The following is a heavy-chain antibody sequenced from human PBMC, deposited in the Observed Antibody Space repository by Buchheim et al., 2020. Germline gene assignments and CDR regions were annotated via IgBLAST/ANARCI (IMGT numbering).Heavy chain of an antibody. V-gene: IGHV3-30*18. D-gene: IGHD6-13*01. CDR3: AKDRAAGSRGYYYGMDV. Sequence: QVQLVESGGGVVQPGRSLRLSCAASGFTFSSYGMHWVRQAPGKGLEWVAVISYDGSNKYYADSVKGRFTISRDNSKTTLYLQMNSLRAEDTAVYYCAKDRAAGSRGYYYGMDVWGQGTT. CDR2: ISYDGSNK. CDR1: GFTFSSYG. J-gene: IGHJ6*02.